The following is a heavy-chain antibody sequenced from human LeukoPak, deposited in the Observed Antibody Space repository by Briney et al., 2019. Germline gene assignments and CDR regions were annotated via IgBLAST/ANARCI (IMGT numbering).Heavy chain of an antibody. J-gene: IGHJ5*02. D-gene: IGHD3-22*01. CDR1: GFTFSDYY. V-gene: IGHV3-11*01. CDR3: ARDLDAYYYDSSGYYRDWFDH. Sequence: GGSLRLSCAASGFTFSDYYMSWIRQAPGKGREGVAYISRRGRTIDYADSVKGRSTIHRDKANHSLYLQVNSRTAEQTHGFDCARDLDAYYYDSSGYYRDWFDHWGQGTLVTVSS. CDR2: ISRRGRTI.